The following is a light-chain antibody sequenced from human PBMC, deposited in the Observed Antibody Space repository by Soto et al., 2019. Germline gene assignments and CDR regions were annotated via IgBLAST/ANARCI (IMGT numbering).Light chain of an antibody. CDR3: QLQFT. CDR2: DAS. V-gene: IGKV3-11*01. CDR1: QSVSSY. J-gene: IGKJ4*01. Sequence: EIVLTQSPATLSLSPGERATLSCRASQSVSSYLAWYQQKPGQAPRLLIYDASNRATGIPARFSGSGSGTDFTLTISSLEPEDFAVYYCQLQFTFGGGTKVEIK.